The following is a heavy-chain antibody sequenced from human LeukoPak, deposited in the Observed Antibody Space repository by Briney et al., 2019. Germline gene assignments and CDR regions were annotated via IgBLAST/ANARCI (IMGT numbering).Heavy chain of an antibody. CDR1: GFTFSSYG. D-gene: IGHD2-15*01. J-gene: IGHJ6*02. CDR2: IWSDGGHK. CDR3: AKGNGGYCRGGTCHHYYYGMDV. Sequence: QPGGSLRLSCAASGFTFSSYGMHWVRQAPGKGLEWVANIWSDGGHKYYADSVKGRFTISRDNSKNTLFLQMNSLRLEDTAVYSCAKGNGGYCRGGTCHHYYYGMDVWGLGTTVTVS. V-gene: IGHV3-30*02.